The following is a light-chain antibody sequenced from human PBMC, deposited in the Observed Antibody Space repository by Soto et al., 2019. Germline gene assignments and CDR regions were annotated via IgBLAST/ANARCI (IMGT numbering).Light chain of an antibody. CDR1: SSDVGSYNL. V-gene: IGLV2-23*01. J-gene: IGLJ1*01. Sequence: QSALTQPASVSGSPGQSITISCTGTSSDVGSYNLVSWYQQHPGKAPKLMIYEGSKRPSGVSNRFSGSKSGNTASLTISGLQSEDEGDYYCASWDDSPNGLYVFGTGTKVTVL. CDR3: ASWDDSPNGLYV. CDR2: EGS.